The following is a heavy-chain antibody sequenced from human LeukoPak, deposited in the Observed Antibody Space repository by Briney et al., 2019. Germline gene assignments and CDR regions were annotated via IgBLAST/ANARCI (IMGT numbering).Heavy chain of an antibody. J-gene: IGHJ5*02. CDR1: GFALNDYY. D-gene: IGHD1-26*01. V-gene: IGHV3-11*06. CDR3: ARRSGSYGGWFDP. CDR2: ISNSGNYA. Sequence: GGSLRLSCAASGFALNDYYMSWIRQAPGKGLEWVSYISNSGNYANYADSVRGRFTISRDNAKNSMYLQMNSLRVEDTAVYYCARRSGSYGGWFDPWGQGTLVTVSS.